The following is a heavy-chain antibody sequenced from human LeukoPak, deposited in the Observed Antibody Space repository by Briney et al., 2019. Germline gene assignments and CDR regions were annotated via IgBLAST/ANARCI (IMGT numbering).Heavy chain of an antibody. D-gene: IGHD3-22*01. J-gene: IGHJ4*02. CDR1: GYTFTSYG. CDR3: ARGYYSASSGYYPDDY. CDR2: ISAYNANT. Sequence: ASVKVSCKASGYTFTSYGVSWVRQAPGQGLEWMGWISAYNANTDYAQKLQGRVTMTTDTSTSTAYMELRSLRSDDTAVYYCARGYYSASSGYYPDDYWGQGTLVTVSS. V-gene: IGHV1-18*01.